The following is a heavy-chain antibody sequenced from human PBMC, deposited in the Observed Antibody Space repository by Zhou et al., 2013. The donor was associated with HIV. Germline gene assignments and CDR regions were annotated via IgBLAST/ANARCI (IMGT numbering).Heavy chain of an antibody. CDR1: GYTLTDLS. V-gene: IGHV1-24*01. CDR3: TTDRDITSSLSSWSGRGHFRI. Sequence: QVQLIQSGAEVKKPGASVKLSCKISGYTLTDLSIHWVRHVPAKGLEWVGGFDPEKGRTIFAEKFQGRVTLSEQISTDDTAYIHLGGLTPDDTAVYYCTTDRDITSSLSSWSGRGHFRIWGQGHTGHRLL. J-gene: IGHJ1*01. CDR2: FDPEKGRT. D-gene: IGHD3-10*01.